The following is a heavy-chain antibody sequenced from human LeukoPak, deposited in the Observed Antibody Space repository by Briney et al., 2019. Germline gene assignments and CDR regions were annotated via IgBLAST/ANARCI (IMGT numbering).Heavy chain of an antibody. CDR3: ARDINWALGNP. Sequence: GGPLRLSCAASGFTFSSYWMHWVRQAPGKGLVWVARIHGDGSNTIYADSVKGRFTISRDNAKNTLYLQMNSLRVEDTAVYYCARDINWALGNPWGQGTLVIVSS. D-gene: IGHD1-1*01. CDR2: IHGDGSNT. J-gene: IGHJ5*02. CDR1: GFTFSSYW. V-gene: IGHV3-74*01.